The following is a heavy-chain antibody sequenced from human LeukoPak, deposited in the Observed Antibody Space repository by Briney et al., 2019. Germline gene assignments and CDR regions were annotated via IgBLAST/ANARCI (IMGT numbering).Heavy chain of an antibody. V-gene: IGHV3-21*04. J-gene: IGHJ4*02. D-gene: IGHD1-26*01. CDR1: AFSLSAYN. CDR3: VRDRGTYRPIDY. Sequence: GGSLRLSCAASAFSLSAYNMNRVRQAPGKGLEWVSSISYTGTYIYYADSVKGRFTISRDNAQNSLYLQMNSLRAEDTAIYYCVRDRGTYRPIDYWGQGTLVTVSS. CDR2: ISYTGTYI.